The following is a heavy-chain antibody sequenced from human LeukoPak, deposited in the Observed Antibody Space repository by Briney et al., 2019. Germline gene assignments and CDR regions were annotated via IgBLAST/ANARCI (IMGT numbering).Heavy chain of an antibody. CDR1: SFAFSTYT. J-gene: IGHJ6*02. D-gene: IGHD1-26*01. Sequence: GGSLRLSCAASSFAFSTYTMHWVRQAPGKGLEWASSISSSSSHIFYADSVKGRFTISRDNAKNSLYLQINSLRAEDTAVYYCARDRREGVAIIPSGLGMDVWGQGTAVTVSS. CDR3: ARDRREGVAIIPSGLGMDV. V-gene: IGHV3-21*01. CDR2: ISSSSSHI.